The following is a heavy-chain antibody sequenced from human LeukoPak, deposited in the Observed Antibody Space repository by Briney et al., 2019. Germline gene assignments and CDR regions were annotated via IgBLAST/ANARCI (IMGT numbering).Heavy chain of an antibody. J-gene: IGHJ4*02. Sequence: PGGSLRLSCAASGFTFSSYWMHWVRQAPGKGLVWVSRINSDGSSTSYADSVKGRFTISRDNAKNTLYLQMNSLRAEDTAVYYCARTPPGGYGDYDGPTSGYWGQGTLVTVSS. D-gene: IGHD4-17*01. V-gene: IGHV3-74*01. CDR2: INSDGSST. CDR1: GFTFSSYW. CDR3: ARTPPGGYGDYDGPTSGY.